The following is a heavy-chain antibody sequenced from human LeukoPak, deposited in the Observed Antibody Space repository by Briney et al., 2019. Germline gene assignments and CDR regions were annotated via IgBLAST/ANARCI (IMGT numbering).Heavy chain of an antibody. D-gene: IGHD6-19*01. J-gene: IGHJ4*02. CDR1: GGSISSSSYY. CDR2: IYYSGST. V-gene: IGHV4-39*01. CDR3: ASLAPRIAVAGTAVR. Sequence: SETLSLTCTVSGGSISSSSYYWGWIRQPPGKGLEWIGSIYYSGSTYYNPSLKSRVTISVDTSKNQFSLKLSSVTAADTAVYYCASLAPRIAVAGTAVRWGQGTLVTVSS.